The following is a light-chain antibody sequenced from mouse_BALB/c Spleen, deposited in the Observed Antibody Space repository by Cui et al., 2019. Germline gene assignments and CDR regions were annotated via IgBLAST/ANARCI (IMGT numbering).Light chain of an antibody. Sequence: QIVLTQSPAIMSASPGEKVTMTCSASSSVSYMHWYQQKSGTSPKRWIYDTSKLASGVPGRFSGSGSGTSYSLTISSMEAEDAATYYCQQWSSNPPTFGAGTKLELK. CDR1: SSVSY. CDR2: DTS. CDR3: QQWSSNPPT. V-gene: IGKV4-59*01. J-gene: IGKJ5*01.